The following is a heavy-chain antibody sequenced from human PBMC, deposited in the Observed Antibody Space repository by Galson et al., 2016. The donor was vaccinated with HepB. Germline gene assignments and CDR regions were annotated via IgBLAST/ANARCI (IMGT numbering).Heavy chain of an antibody. D-gene: IGHD5-12*01. CDR2: IYYSGST. V-gene: IGHV4-59*01. Sequence: ETLSLTCTVSGGSISSYYWSWIRQPPGKGLEWIGYIYYSGSTNYNPSLKSRVTLSVDTSKNQFSLKLNSVTAADTAVYFCARVKRYSAHDSWGQGTLVIVSS. CDR3: ARVKRYSAHDS. J-gene: IGHJ4*02. CDR1: GGSISSYY.